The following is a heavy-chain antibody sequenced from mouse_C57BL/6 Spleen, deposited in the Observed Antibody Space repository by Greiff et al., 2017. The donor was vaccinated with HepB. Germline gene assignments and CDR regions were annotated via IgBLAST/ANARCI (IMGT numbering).Heavy chain of an antibody. CDR3: ARWDYDGYWYFDV. CDR2: INPGSGGT. V-gene: IGHV1-54*01. Sequence: VQLVESGAELVRPGTSVKVSCKASGYAFTNYLIEWVKQRPGQGLEWIGVINPGSGGTNYNEKFKGKATLTADKSSSTAYMQLSSLTSEDSAVYFCARWDYDGYWYFDVWGTGTTVTVSS. CDR1: GYAFTNYL. D-gene: IGHD2-4*01. J-gene: IGHJ1*03.